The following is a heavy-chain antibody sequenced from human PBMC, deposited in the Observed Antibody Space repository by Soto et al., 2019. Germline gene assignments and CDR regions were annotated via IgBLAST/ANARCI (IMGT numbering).Heavy chain of an antibody. D-gene: IGHD6-13*01. Sequence: QVQLVESGGGEAQPGRSLRLSCAASGFTFSTHGMHWVRQAPGKGLEWVAVISYDGTKKYYADSVKGRFTISRDNAKNSLYLQMNSLRDEDTAVYYCARPYSNRWSIYYGMDVWGQGTTVTVSS. J-gene: IGHJ6*02. V-gene: IGHV3-30*03. CDR1: GFTFSTHG. CDR3: ARPYSNRWSIYYGMDV. CDR2: ISYDGTKK.